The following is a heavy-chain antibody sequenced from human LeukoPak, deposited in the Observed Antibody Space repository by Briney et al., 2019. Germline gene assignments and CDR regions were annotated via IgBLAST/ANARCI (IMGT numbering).Heavy chain of an antibody. CDR3: ARGRTTYGSGSYSY. J-gene: IGHJ4*02. V-gene: IGHV4-34*01. D-gene: IGHD3-10*01. CDR1: GGSFSGYY. CDR2: INHSGST. Sequence: SETLSLTCAVYGGSFSGYYWSWIRQPPGKGLEWIGEINHSGSTNYNPSLKSRATISVDTSKNQFSLKLSSVTAADTAVYYCARGRTTYGSGSYSYWGQGTLVTVSS.